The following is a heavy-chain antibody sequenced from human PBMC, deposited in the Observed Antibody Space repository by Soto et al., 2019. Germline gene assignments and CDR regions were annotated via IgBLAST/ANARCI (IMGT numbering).Heavy chain of an antibody. J-gene: IGHJ6*02. V-gene: IGHV1-69*13. CDR2: IIPIFGTA. CDR1: GGTFSSYA. D-gene: IGHD6-25*01. Sequence: AASVKVSCKASGGTFSSYAISWVRQAPGQGLEWMGGIIPIFGTANYAQKFQGRVTITADESTSTAYMELSSLRSEDTAVYYCARVPARNYYCGGIDDWGQGTTVTVSS. CDR3: ARVPARNYYCGGIDD.